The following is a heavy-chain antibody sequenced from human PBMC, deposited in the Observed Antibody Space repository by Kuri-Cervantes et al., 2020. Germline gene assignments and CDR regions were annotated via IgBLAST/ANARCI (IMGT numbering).Heavy chain of an antibody. J-gene: IGHJ3*02. V-gene: IGHV3-30*03. D-gene: IGHD3-10*01. CDR2: ISYDGSNK. Sequence: GGSLRLSCEASGLIFSSYGMHWVRQAPGKGLEWAAVISYDGSNKCYADSVKGRFTISRDNSKNTLYLQMNSLRAEDTAVYYRYYYGSGSYYQDAFDIWGQGTMVTVSS. CDR1: GLIFSSYG. CDR3: YYYGSGSYYQDAFDI.